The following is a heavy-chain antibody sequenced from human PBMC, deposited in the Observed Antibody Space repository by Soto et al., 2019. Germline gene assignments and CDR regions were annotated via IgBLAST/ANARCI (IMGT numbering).Heavy chain of an antibody. D-gene: IGHD6-6*01. CDR1: GGSVCSYSAA. CDR3: ARVQASSSSNYYYYGMDV. V-gene: IGHV6-1*01. J-gene: IGHJ6*02. CDR2: TYYRSKWYN. Sequence: SQTLSLTGDSRGGSVCSYSAAWNWIRQSPSRGLEWLGRTYYRSKWYNDYAVSVKSRITINPDTSKNQFSLQLNSVTPEDTAVYYCARVQASSSSNYYYYGMDVWGHGTTVTVSS.